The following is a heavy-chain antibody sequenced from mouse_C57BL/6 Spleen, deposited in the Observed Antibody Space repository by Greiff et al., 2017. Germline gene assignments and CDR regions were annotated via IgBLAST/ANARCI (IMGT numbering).Heavy chain of an antibody. J-gene: IGHJ2*01. D-gene: IGHD2-12*01. Sequence: QVQLQQSGAELVKPGASVKLSCKASGYTFTSYWMHWVKQRPGQGLEWIGMIHPNSGSTNYNEKFKSKATLTVDKSSSTAYMQLSSLTSEDSAVYYCARETIERDIDYWGQGTTLTVSS. CDR2: IHPNSGST. CDR1: GYTFTSYW. CDR3: ARETIERDIDY. V-gene: IGHV1-64*01.